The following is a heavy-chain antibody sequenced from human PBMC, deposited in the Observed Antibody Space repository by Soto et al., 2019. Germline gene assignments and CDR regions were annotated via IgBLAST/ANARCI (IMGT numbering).Heavy chain of an antibody. Sequence: QVQLQESGPGLVKPSQTLSLTCTVSGGSISSGGYYWSWIRQHPGKGLEGIGYIYYSGSTYYNPPLKSRVTISVDTSKNQFSLKLSSVTAADTAVYYCARGYCSSTSCYTYGDYWGQGTLVTVSS. CDR2: IYYSGST. CDR3: ARGYCSSTSCYTYGDY. D-gene: IGHD2-2*02. CDR1: GGSISSGGYY. J-gene: IGHJ4*02. V-gene: IGHV4-31*03.